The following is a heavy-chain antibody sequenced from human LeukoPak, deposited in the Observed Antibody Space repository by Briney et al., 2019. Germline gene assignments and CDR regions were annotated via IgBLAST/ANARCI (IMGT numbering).Heavy chain of an antibody. CDR2: ISNGASTI. CDR3: AKDYRTFGLLDS. J-gene: IGHJ4*02. D-gene: IGHD3-10*01. CDR1: GFTFSSYA. V-gene: IGHV3-48*04. Sequence: GGSLRLSCAASGFTFSSYAMSWVRQAPGKGLEWVSYISNGASTIYYVDSVKDRFTISRDNAKNSLYLQMNSLRAEDTGVYYCAKDYRTFGLLDSWGQGALVTVSS.